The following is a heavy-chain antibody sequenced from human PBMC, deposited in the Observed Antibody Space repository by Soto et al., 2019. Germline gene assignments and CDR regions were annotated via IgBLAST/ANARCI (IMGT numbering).Heavy chain of an antibody. Sequence: GGSLRLSCAASGFTFSSYSMNWVRQAPGKGLEWVSYISSSSSTIYYADSLKGRFTISRDNAKNSLYLQMNSLRAEDTAVYYCATYRGVQNSNGAYDAFDIWGQGTMVTVSS. CDR2: ISSSSSTI. CDR1: GFTFSSYS. V-gene: IGHV3-48*01. D-gene: IGHD4-4*01. CDR3: ATYRGVQNSNGAYDAFDI. J-gene: IGHJ3*02.